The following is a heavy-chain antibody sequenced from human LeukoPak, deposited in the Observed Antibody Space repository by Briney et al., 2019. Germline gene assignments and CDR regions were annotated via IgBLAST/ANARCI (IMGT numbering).Heavy chain of an antibody. CDR2: IHHSGRT. D-gene: IGHD2-15*01. CDR3: ASCSGGNCHYAFDT. CDR1: GDSISSDYW. Sequence: SGTLSLTCAVSGDSISSDYWWTWVRQPPGKGLEWIGEIHHSGRTNYNPSLKSRVTLSVDKSENQISLQLSSVTAADTAVFYCASCSGGNCHYAFDTWGQGTMVTVSS. V-gene: IGHV4-4*02. J-gene: IGHJ3*02.